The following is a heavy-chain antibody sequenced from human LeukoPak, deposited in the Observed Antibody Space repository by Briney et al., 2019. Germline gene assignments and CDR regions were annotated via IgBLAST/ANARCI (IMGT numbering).Heavy chain of an antibody. V-gene: IGHV4-59*12. Sequence: SETLSLTCTVSGGSISSYYWSWIRQPPGKGLEWIGYIYYSGSTNYNPSLKSRVTMSVDTSKNQFSLKLSSVTAADTAVYYCARDGALGYCSGGSCYSYYYYYYGMDVWGQGTTVTVSS. CDR2: IYYSGST. D-gene: IGHD2-15*01. J-gene: IGHJ6*02. CDR3: ARDGALGYCSGGSCYSYYYYYYGMDV. CDR1: GGSISSYY.